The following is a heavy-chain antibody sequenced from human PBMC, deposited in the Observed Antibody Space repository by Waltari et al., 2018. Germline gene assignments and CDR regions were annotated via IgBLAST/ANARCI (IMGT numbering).Heavy chain of an antibody. CDR3: AREIRGTGYFPDAFDI. D-gene: IGHD3-9*01. V-gene: IGHV3-48*01. J-gene: IGHJ3*02. CDR2: ISNTSTTI. Sequence: EVQLVESGGGSVQPGGSLRLSCAAPEFTFSSYSMNWVRQAPGQGLEWVAYISNTSTTIYYADSVKGRFTISRDNDQNSLYLQMNSLRAEDTAVYYCAREIRGTGYFPDAFDIWGQGTMVTVSS. CDR1: EFTFSSYS.